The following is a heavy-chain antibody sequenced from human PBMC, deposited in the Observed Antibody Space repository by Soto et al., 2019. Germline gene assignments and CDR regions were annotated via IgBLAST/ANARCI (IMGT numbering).Heavy chain of an antibody. Sequence: ASVKVSCKASGYSFTGYYIHWVRQAPGQGLEWMGWINPDSGATNYAQNFQGRVTLTSDTSISTASMDLTSLTSDDTAVYYCARGDYGTGGYPFPYYDYWGQGTLVTVSS. CDR3: ARGDYGTGGYPFPYYDY. J-gene: IGHJ4*02. V-gene: IGHV1-2*02. CDR2: INPDSGAT. CDR1: GYSFTGYY. D-gene: IGHD2-8*02.